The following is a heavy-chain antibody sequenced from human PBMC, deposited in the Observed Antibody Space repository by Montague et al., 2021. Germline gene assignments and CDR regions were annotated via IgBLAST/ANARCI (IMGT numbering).Heavy chain of an antibody. CDR1: GFTFSNYW. J-gene: IGHJ4*02. D-gene: IGHD2-21*01. CDR3: ARDQGQGYCGGDCYVGLDY. V-gene: IGHV3-7*01. Sequence: SLRLSCAASGFTFSNYWMSWVRQAPGKGLEWVANIKQDGSEKHYVDSVKGRFTISRDNAKNSLYLQMNSLRAEDTAVCFCARDQGQGYCGGDCYVGLDYWGQGTLGTGCS. CDR2: IKQDGSEK.